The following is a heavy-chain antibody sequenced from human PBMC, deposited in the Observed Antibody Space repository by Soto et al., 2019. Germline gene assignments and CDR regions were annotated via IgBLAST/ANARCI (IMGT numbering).Heavy chain of an antibody. Sequence: QVQLVQSGDEVRKPGSSVKVSCKASGYIFVNYGIAWVRQAPGQGLEWMGWISPYSGNTHYASKVQGRLTMTTDTYSRTACLDLGSLTSEDTAVYYCAMVDNFVTPTPHDARGQGTTVTVSS. V-gene: IGHV1-18*01. J-gene: IGHJ6*02. CDR3: AMVDNFVTPTPHDA. CDR1: GYIFVNYG. CDR2: ISPYSGNT. D-gene: IGHD3-16*02.